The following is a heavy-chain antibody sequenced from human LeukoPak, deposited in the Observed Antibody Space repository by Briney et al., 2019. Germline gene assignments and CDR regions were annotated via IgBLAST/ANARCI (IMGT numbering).Heavy chain of an antibody. CDR2: IIPIFGTT. J-gene: IGHJ6*02. Sequence: SVKVSCKASGGIFSSYAISWVRQAPGQGLEWMGGIIPIFGTTNYAQKFQGRVTITADESTSTVYMELSSLRSEDTATYYCASSGVVSTNYYVKELWGQRTTVTVSS. CDR3: ASSGVVSTNYYVKEL. D-gene: IGHD3-3*01. CDR1: GGIFSSYA. V-gene: IGHV1-69*13.